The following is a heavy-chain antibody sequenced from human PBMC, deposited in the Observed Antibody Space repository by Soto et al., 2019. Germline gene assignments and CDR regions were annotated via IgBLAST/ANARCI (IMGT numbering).Heavy chain of an antibody. Sequence: GGSLRLSCAASGFTFSSYGMHWVRQAPGKGLEWVAVISYDGSNKYYADSVKGRFTIPRDNSKNTLYLQMNSLRAEDTAVYYCAKDYTYSGYCSSTSCQKFPDYWGQGTLVTVSS. V-gene: IGHV3-30*18. CDR2: ISYDGSNK. J-gene: IGHJ4*02. CDR3: AKDYTYSGYCSSTSCQKFPDY. CDR1: GFTFSSYG. D-gene: IGHD2-2*03.